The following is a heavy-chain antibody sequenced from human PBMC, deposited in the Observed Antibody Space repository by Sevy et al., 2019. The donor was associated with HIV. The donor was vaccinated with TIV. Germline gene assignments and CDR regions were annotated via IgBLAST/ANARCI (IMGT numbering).Heavy chain of an antibody. V-gene: IGHV3-11*01. CDR3: ARAGDDDCTNTAGNKNWSGP. J-gene: IGHJ5*02. D-gene: IGHD2-8*01. CDR1: GFPFSDYY. CDR2: ISRNGTTI. Sequence: GGSLRLSCAASGFPFSDYYMSWMRQAPGEGLEWVSYISRNGTTINYADSVKGRFTISRDNAKNSLYLQMNSLRAEDTAVYCCARAGDDDCTNTAGNKNWSGPWGQGTLVTVSS.